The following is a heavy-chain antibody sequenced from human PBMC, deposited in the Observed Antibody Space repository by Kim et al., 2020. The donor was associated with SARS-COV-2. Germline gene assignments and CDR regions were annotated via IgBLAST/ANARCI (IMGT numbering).Heavy chain of an antibody. CDR2: ITPFFGTT. D-gene: IGHD4-17*01. V-gene: IGHV1-69*13. J-gene: IGHJ5*02. CDR1: GGTYISYA. Sequence: PVKVSCTASGGTYISYAISWVRQAPGQGLEWMGGITPFFGTTNYAHKFQGRLSITADESSRTVYMELTSLKSEDTAVYYCVKDRHDYGDSGTWGQGTLVTVST. CDR3: VKDRHDYGDSGT.